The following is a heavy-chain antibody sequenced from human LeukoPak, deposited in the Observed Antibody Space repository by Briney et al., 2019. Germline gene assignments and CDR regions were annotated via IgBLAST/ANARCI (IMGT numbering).Heavy chain of an antibody. CDR1: GFTFSNND. D-gene: IGHD6-6*01. V-gene: IGHV3-13*01. Sequence: GGSLRLSCAASGFTFSNNDMHWVRQGPGKGLEWVSAIDTSGDTYYPGSVKGRFTISRENAKNILYLQMNSLRVGDTAVYYCAKESPIAARTVYFDYWGQGTLVTVSS. CDR2: IDTSGDT. CDR3: AKESPIAARTVYFDY. J-gene: IGHJ4*02.